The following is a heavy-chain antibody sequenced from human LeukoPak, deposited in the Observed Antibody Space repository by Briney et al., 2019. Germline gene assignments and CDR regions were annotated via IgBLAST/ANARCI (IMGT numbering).Heavy chain of an antibody. J-gene: IGHJ4*02. CDR1: GYSFSNYW. V-gene: IGHV5-51*01. CDR3: ARRSSSEF. CDR2: INPGNSDT. D-gene: IGHD6-6*01. Sequence: GESLKIAWKGSGYSFSNYWIGWVRQMPGKGLEWMAIINPGNSDTKYNPAFQGQVTISADKSISTAYLQWGSLKASDSAMYYRARRSSSEFWGQGTLVTVSS.